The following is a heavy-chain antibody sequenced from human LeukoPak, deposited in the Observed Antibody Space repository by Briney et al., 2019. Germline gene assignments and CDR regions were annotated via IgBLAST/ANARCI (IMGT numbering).Heavy chain of an antibody. V-gene: IGHV4-34*01. Sequence: SETLSLTCAVYGGSFSGYYWSWIRQPPGKGLEWIGEINHSGSTNYNPSLKSRVTISVDTSKNQFSLKLGSVTAADTAVYYCARGKSMEDFDYWGQGTLVTVSS. D-gene: IGHD1-1*01. CDR1: GGSFSGYY. CDR3: ARGKSMEDFDY. J-gene: IGHJ4*02. CDR2: INHSGST.